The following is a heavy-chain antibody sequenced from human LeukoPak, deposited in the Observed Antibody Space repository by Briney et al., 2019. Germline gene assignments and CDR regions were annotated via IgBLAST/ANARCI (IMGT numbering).Heavy chain of an antibody. Sequence: SETPSLTCAVYGGSFSGYYWSWIRQPPGKGLEWIGEINHSGSTNYNPSLKSRVTISVDTSKNQFSLKLSSVTTADTAVYYCARGPVAAAGPPLDYWGQGTLVTVSS. D-gene: IGHD6-13*01. CDR3: ARGPVAAAGPPLDY. CDR1: GGSFSGYY. CDR2: INHSGST. V-gene: IGHV4-34*01. J-gene: IGHJ4*02.